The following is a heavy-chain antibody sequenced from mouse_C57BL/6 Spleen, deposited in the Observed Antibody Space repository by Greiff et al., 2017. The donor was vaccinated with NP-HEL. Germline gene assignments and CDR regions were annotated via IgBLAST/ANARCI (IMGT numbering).Heavy chain of an antibody. Sequence: QVQLQQSGPELVKPGASVKISCKASGYAFSSSWMNWVKQRPGKGLEWIGRIYPGDGDTNYNGKFKGKATLTADKSSSTAYMQLSSLTSEDSAVYFCARLGAYYSNYFDYWGQGTTLTVSS. CDR2: IYPGDGDT. CDR1: GYAFSSSW. V-gene: IGHV1-82*01. D-gene: IGHD2-5*01. J-gene: IGHJ2*01. CDR3: ARLGAYYSNYFDY.